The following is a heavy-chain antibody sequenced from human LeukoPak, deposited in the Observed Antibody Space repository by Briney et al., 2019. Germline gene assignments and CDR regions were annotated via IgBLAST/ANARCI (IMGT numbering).Heavy chain of an antibody. Sequence: GASVKVSCKASGYTFTSYYMHWVRQAPGQGLEWMGWISTYNGKTKNAQKVQGRVTMTTDTSTSTAYMDLRSLTSDDTAVYYCARLTGYRSGWFRSDHWGQGTLVTVSS. J-gene: IGHJ4*02. V-gene: IGHV1-18*04. CDR1: GYTFTSYY. CDR3: ARLTGYRSGWFRSDH. D-gene: IGHD6-13*01. CDR2: ISTYNGKT.